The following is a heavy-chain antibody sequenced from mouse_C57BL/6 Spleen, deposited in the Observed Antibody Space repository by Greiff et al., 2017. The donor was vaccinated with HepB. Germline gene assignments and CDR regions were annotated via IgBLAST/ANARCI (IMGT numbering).Heavy chain of an antibody. D-gene: IGHD2-1*01. Sequence: EVMLVESGGGLVKPGGSLKLSCAASGFTFSDYGMHWVRQAPEKGLEWVAYISSGSSTIYYADIVKGRFTISRDNDKNTLFLQMTSLRSEDTAMYYCASSYGNYYAMDYWGQGTSVTVSS. CDR2: ISSGSSTI. CDR3: ASSYGNYYAMDY. CDR1: GFTFSDYG. J-gene: IGHJ4*01. V-gene: IGHV5-17*01.